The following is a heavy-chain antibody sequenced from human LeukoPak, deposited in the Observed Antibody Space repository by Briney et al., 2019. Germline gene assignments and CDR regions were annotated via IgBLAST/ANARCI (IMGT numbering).Heavy chain of an antibody. J-gene: IGHJ5*02. CDR2: ISGSGGST. CDR1: GFTFSSYA. D-gene: IGHD2-15*01. Sequence: GGSLRLSCAASGFTFSSYAMRWVRQAPGKGLEWGSAISGSGGSTYYEDSVKGRFTISRDNSKNTLYLQMNSLRAEDTAVYYCAKMVGLYNWFDHWGQGTLVTVSS. CDR3: AKMVGLYNWFDH. V-gene: IGHV3-23*01.